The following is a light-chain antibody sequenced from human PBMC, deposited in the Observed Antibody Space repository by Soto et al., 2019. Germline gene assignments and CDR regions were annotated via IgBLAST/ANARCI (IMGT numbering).Light chain of an antibody. CDR2: GAS. CDR3: QQYGSSPFT. Sequence: EIVLTQSPGTLSLPPGERATLSCRASQSVGSSLSWYQQKPGQAPRLLIYGASSRATGIPDRFSGSGSGTDFTLTISRLEPEDFAVYYCQQYGSSPFTFGQGTRLEIK. J-gene: IGKJ5*01. CDR1: QSVGSS. V-gene: IGKV3-20*01.